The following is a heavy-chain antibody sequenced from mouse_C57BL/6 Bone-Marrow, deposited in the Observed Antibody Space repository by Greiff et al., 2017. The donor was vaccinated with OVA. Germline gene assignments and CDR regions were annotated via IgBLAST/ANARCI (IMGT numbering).Heavy chain of an antibody. CDR2: IDPNSGGT. CDR1: GYTFTSYW. Sequence: VQLQQPGAELVKPGASVKLSCKASGYTFTSYWMHWVKQRPGRGLEWIGRIDPNSGGTKYNEKFKSKATLTVDKPSSTAYMQLSSLTSEDSAVYYCARSLITTVGRDYFDYWGQGTTLTVSS. J-gene: IGHJ2*01. V-gene: IGHV1-72*01. D-gene: IGHD1-1*01. CDR3: ARSLITTVGRDYFDY.